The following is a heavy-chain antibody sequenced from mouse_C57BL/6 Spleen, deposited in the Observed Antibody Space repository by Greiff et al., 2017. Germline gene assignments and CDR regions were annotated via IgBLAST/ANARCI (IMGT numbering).Heavy chain of an antibody. J-gene: IGHJ1*03. V-gene: IGHV1-61*01. CDR1: GYTFTSYW. CDR3: ARRDGYSYWYFDV. Sequence: QVQLQQSGAELVRPGSSVKLSCKASGYTFTSYWMDWVKQRPGQGLEWIGNIYPSDSETHYNQKFKDKATLTVDKSSSTAYRQLSSLTSEDSAVYYCARRDGYSYWYFDVWGTGTTVTVSS. D-gene: IGHD2-3*01. CDR2: IYPSDSET.